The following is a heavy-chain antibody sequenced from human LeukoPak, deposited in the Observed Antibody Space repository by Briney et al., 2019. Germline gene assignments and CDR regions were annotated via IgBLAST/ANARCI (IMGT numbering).Heavy chain of an antibody. D-gene: IGHD4-17*01. CDR3: AKDLHVRSSSTVTTGGVDS. V-gene: IGHV3-23*01. CDR2: ISNSAGNA. Sequence: PWGSLRLSCIASGFTFSSYAMSWVRKTPGKGLEWVSVISNSAGNAYYADSVKGRFTISRDNSKNTLYLQMNSLRAEDTAVYYCAKDLHVRSSSTVTTGGVDSWGQGTLVTVSS. CDR1: GFTFSSYA. J-gene: IGHJ4*02.